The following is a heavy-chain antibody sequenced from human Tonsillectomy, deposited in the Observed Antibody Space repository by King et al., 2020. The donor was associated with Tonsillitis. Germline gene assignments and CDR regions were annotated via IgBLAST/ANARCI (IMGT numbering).Heavy chain of an antibody. V-gene: IGHV1-18*01. J-gene: IGHJ6*02. D-gene: IGHD2-8*01. CDR1: GYTFTSYG. CDR2: ISAYNGNT. CDR3: ARDRFGGCTNGVCYIPYYYYYGMDV. Sequence: QLVQSGAEVKKPGASVKVSCKASGYTFTSYGISWVRQAPGQGLEWMGWISAYNGNTNYAQKLQGRVTMTTDTSTSTAYMELRSLRSDDTAVYYCARDRFGGCTNGVCYIPYYYYYGMDVWGQGTTVTVSS.